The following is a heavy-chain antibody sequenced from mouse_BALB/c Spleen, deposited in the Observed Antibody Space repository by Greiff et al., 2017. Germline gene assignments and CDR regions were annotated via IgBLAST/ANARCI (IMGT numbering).Heavy chain of an antibody. CDR1: GYSFTSYY. V-gene: IGHV1S135*01. CDR2: IDPFNGGT. J-gene: IGHJ3*01. CDR3: ASYGNYDWFAY. Sequence: VQLQQSGPELMKPGASVKISCKASGYSFTSYYMHWVKQSHGKSLEWIGYIDPFNGGTSYNQKFKGKATLTVDKSSSTAYMHLSSLTSEDSAVYYCASYGNYDWFAYWGQGTLVTVSA. D-gene: IGHD2-1*01.